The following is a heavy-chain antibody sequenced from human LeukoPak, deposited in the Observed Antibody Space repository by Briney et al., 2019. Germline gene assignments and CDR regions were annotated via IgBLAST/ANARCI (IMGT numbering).Heavy chain of an antibody. CDR3: ARARYNWNYAALSRPRIYYFDY. CDR1: GFTFGDYG. D-gene: IGHD1-7*01. V-gene: IGHV3-20*04. J-gene: IGHJ4*02. Sequence: GGSLRLSCAASGFTFGDYGMSGVRQAPGKGLEWVSGINWNGGSTGYAASVKGRFTITRDNAKNSLYLQMTSLRAEDTALYYCARARYNWNYAALSRPRIYYFDYWGQGTLVTVSS. CDR2: INWNGGST.